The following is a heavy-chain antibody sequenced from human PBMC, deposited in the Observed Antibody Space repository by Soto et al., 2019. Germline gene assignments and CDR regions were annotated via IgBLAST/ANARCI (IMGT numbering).Heavy chain of an antibody. J-gene: IGHJ4*02. D-gene: IGHD6-19*01. CDR2: LGGSGGRT. V-gene: IGHV3-23*01. CDR1: GSTLTSYA. Sequence: GGSLRLSCEGSGSTLTSYAMSWVRRAPGKGLQWVSTLGGSGGRTYYAESVKGRFITSRDSSKSTLYLQMNSLGAEDTAVYYCARGGGIAVAYYFDYWGQGTLVTVSS. CDR3: ARGGGIAVAYYFDY.